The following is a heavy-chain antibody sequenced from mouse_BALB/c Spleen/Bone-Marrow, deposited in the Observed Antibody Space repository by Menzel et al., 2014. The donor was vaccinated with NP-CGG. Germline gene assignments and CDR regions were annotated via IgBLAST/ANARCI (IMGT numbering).Heavy chain of an antibody. CDR1: EYEFPSHD. J-gene: IGHJ4*01. CDR2: INSDGGIT. Sequence: EVMLVESGGGLVQPGESLKLSCESNEYEFPSHDKSWVRKTPEKRLELVAAINSDGGITNYPDTMERRFTISRDNTKKTLYLQMSSLRSEDTALYYCARHGFYYAMDYWGQGTSVTVSS. CDR3: ARHGFYYAMDY. V-gene: IGHV5-2*03.